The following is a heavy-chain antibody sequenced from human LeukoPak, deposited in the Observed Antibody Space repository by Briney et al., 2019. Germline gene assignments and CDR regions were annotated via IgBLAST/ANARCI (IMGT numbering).Heavy chain of an antibody. V-gene: IGHV3-30*02. CDR3: AKDGHSSSWSSFDY. CDR1: GFTFSSYG. CDR2: IRYDGSNK. J-gene: IGHJ4*02. D-gene: IGHD6-13*01. Sequence: GGSLRLSCAASGFTFSSYGMHWVRQAPGKGLEWVAFIRYDGSNKYYADYVKGRFTISRDNSKNTLYLQMNSLRAEDTAMYYCAKDGHSSSWSSFDYWGQGTLVTVSS.